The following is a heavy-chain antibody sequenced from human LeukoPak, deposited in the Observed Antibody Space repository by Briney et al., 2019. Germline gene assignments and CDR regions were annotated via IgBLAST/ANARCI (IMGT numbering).Heavy chain of an antibody. J-gene: IGHJ4*02. D-gene: IGHD6-19*01. V-gene: IGHV3-23*01. CDR2: IGADSVTT. CDR1: GFTFSSYA. Sequence: PGGSLRLSCAASGFTFSSYAMAWVRQAPGKGLDWVSVIGADSVTTYYAHSVKGRFTIARDNSKNTLYLQMNSLRAEDTAVYYCAKKFGSSAWYVGFDSWGQGTLVTVSS. CDR3: AKKFGSSAWYVGFDS.